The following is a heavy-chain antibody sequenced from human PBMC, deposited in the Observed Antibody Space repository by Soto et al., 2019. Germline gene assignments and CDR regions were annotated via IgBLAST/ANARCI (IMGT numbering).Heavy chain of an antibody. CDR1: GGNFRACG. D-gene: IGHD2-21*02. CDR2: ISYDGREK. Sequence: GGSQRLSSTVSGGNFRACGLHWVRQAPGKGLEWVAVISYDGREKYYADSVKGRFTISRDNSKSTLYLQLSSLRAEDTAVYYCATAEYTPRDYWGQGTLVTVSS. J-gene: IGHJ4*01. V-gene: IGHV3-30*03. CDR3: ATAEYTPRDY.